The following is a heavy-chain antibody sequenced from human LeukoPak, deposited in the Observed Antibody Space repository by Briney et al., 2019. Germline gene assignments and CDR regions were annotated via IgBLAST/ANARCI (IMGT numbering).Heavy chain of an antibody. CDR1: EFTFSSYA. Sequence: GGSLRLSCAASEFTFSSYAMSWVRQAPGKGLEWVSAISDSCGSTYYADSVKGRFTISRDNSKHTVYLQMNSLRAEDTAVYYCAKDRRACSSSSCYYRFDYWGQGTLVTVSS. V-gene: IGHV3-23*01. D-gene: IGHD2-2*01. CDR2: ISDSCGST. CDR3: AKDRRACSSSSCYYRFDY. J-gene: IGHJ4*02.